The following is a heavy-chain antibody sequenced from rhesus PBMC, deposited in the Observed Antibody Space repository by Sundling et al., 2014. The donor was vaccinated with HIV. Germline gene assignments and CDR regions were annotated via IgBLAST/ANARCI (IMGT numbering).Heavy chain of an antibody. CDR3: ARSIWTGYPPYGFDS. D-gene: IGHD3-3*01. Sequence: QVQLQESGPGLLKPSETLSLTCAVSGTSVRGGYGWGWIRQSPGKGLEWIGCIDANVADTNYNPSLKSRVTVSRDTSKNQFSLKLSSVTAADTAVYFCARSIWTGYPPYGFDSWAKGRRHRLL. CDR1: GTSVRGGYG. CDR2: IDANVADT. J-gene: IGHJ6*01. V-gene: IGHV4-127*01.